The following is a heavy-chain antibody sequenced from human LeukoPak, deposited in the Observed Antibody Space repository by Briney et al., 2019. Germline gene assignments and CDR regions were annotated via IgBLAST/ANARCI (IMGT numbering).Heavy chain of an antibody. CDR3: ARDTKWELRSFDY. D-gene: IGHD1-26*01. J-gene: IGHJ4*02. Sequence: ASVKVSCKASGYTFTNFGITWVRQAPGQGLEWMGWISPYNGNTNYAQKLQGRVTMTTDTSTSTAYMELRSLRFDDTAVYYCARDTKWELRSFDYWGQGTLVTVSS. CDR1: GYTFTNFG. V-gene: IGHV1-18*01. CDR2: ISPYNGNT.